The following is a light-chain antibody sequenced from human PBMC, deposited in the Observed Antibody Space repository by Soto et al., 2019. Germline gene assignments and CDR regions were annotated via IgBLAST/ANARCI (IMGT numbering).Light chain of an antibody. V-gene: IGKV3-15*01. CDR2: GAS. CDR3: QQYNNWPLFT. J-gene: IGKJ3*01. CDR1: QSVNNN. Sequence: EIVLTQSPATLSVSPGERATLSCRASQSVNNNLAWYQQKPGQAPRLLIYGASISATGIPARFSGSESVTEFTLTISSLQSEDFAVYYFQQYNNWPLFTFGPGTKVDIK.